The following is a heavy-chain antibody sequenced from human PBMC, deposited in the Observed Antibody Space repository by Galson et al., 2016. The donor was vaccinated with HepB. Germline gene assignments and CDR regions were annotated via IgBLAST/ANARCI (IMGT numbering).Heavy chain of an antibody. Sequence: SVKVSCKASGGTFSNYAFSWVRQAPGQGLEWMGGIIPIVGIAHYAQNFQGRVTIAADKSTNTAYMELSSLRSEDTAVYYCATSYDYIWGTLDYWGQGTLVTGSS. CDR3: ATSYDYIWGTLDY. CDR2: IIPIVGIA. J-gene: IGHJ4*02. CDR1: GGTFSNYA. D-gene: IGHD3-16*01. V-gene: IGHV1-69*10.